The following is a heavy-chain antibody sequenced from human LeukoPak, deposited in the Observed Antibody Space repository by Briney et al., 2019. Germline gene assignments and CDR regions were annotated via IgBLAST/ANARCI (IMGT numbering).Heavy chain of an antibody. CDR3: ATYFYGEYGSYYFDY. CDR1: GAFITNSHW. Sequence: SGTLSLTCAVTGAFITNSHWWSWARQPPGKGLEWIGEIYHSGTTNYNPSLQSRVTMSVDKSKNQFSLKLSSVTAADTAVYYCATYFYGEYGSYYFDYWGQGTLVTVSS. D-gene: IGHD4-17*01. CDR2: IYHSGTT. J-gene: IGHJ4*02. V-gene: IGHV4-4*02.